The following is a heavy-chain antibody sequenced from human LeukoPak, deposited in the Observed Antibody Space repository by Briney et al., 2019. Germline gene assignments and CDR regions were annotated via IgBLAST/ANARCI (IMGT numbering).Heavy chain of an antibody. V-gene: IGHV1-8*02. CDR1: GYTFTSYG. Sequence: GASVKVSCKASGYTFTSYGISWVRQATGQGLEWMGWMNPNSGNTGYAQKFQGRVTMTRNTSISTAYMELSSLRSEDTAVYYCARDGVYDSSGYYLGFPYYYYYMDVWGKGTTVTVSS. CDR2: MNPNSGNT. J-gene: IGHJ6*03. CDR3: ARDGVYDSSGYYLGFPYYYYYMDV. D-gene: IGHD3-22*01.